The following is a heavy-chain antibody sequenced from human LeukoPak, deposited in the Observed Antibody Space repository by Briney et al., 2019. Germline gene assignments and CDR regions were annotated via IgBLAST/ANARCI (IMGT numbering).Heavy chain of an antibody. CDR3: AQRLWFGELPTI. CDR2: INHSGST. J-gene: IGHJ3*02. Sequence: SETLSLTCAVYGGSFSGYYWSRIRQPPGKGLEWIGEINHSGSTNYNPSLKSRVTISVDTSKNQFSLKLSSVTAADTAVYYCAQRLWFGELPTIWGQGTMVTVSS. CDR1: GGSFSGYY. D-gene: IGHD3-10*01. V-gene: IGHV4-34*01.